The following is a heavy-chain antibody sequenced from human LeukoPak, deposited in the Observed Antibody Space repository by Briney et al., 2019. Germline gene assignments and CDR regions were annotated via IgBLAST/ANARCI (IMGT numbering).Heavy chain of an antibody. Sequence: ASVKVSCKASGYTFTIYYMHWVRQAPGQGLEWMGIINPSSGSTSYAQKFQGRITMTRDTSTSTVYMELSSLRSEDTAVYYCARDYKRAFDYWGQGTLVTVSS. CDR2: INPSSGST. CDR3: ARDYKRAFDY. CDR1: GYTFTIYY. V-gene: IGHV1-46*01. D-gene: IGHD3-10*01. J-gene: IGHJ4*02.